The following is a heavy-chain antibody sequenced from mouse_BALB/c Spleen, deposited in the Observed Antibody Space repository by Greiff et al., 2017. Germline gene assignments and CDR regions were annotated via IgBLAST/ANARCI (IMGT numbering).Heavy chain of an antibody. CDR2: ISSGGSYT. J-gene: IGHJ1*01. CDR3: ARVTTVVASYWYFDV. CDR1: GFTFSSYA. Sequence: EVMLVESGGGLVKPGGSLKLSCAASGFTFSSYAMSWVRQSPEKRLEWVAEISSGGSYTYYPDTVTGRFTISRDNAKNTLYLEMSSLRSEDTAMYYCARVTTVVASYWYFDVWGAGTTVTVSS. V-gene: IGHV5-9-4*01. D-gene: IGHD1-1*01.